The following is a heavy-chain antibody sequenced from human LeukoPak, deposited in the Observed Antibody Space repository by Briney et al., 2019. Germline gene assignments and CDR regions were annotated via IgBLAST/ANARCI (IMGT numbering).Heavy chain of an antibody. V-gene: IGHV3-74*01. Sequence: GGSLRLSCAASGFTLNSYWMHWVRQAPGQGLVWVSRINSDESSTTYVDSVKGRFTISRDNAKNTLYLQMDSLRAEDTAVYFCARGAHVLDIWGQGTMVTVSS. CDR3: ARGAHVLDI. CDR1: GFTLNSYW. D-gene: IGHD1-26*01. CDR2: INSDESST. J-gene: IGHJ3*02.